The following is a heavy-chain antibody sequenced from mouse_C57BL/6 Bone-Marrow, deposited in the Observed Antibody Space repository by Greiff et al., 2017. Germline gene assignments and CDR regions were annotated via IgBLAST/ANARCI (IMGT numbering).Heavy chain of an antibody. CDR2: ISSGGSYT. J-gene: IGHJ4*01. CDR3: ARRGLLRVRYYAMDY. Sequence: EVQVVESGGDLVKPGGSLKLSCAASGFTFSSYGMSWVRQTPDKRLEWVATISSGGSYTYYPDSVKGRFTISRDNAKNTLYLQMSSLKSEDTAMYYCARRGLLRVRYYAMDYWGQGTSVTVSS. V-gene: IGHV5-6*01. D-gene: IGHD5-1*01. CDR1: GFTFSSYG.